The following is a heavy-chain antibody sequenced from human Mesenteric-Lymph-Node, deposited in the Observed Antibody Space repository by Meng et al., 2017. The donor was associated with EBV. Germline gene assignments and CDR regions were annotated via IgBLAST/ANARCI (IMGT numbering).Heavy chain of an antibody. V-gene: IGHV4-39*07. J-gene: IGHJ1*01. CDR1: GGSISSSHYY. Sequence: QLQLQEAGPGLVKPSETLSLTCTVSGGSISSSHYYWGWVRQPPGKGLQWIGEVFHIGSTNYNPSLKSRVTISLDKSKNQFSLKLTSVTAADTAVYFCARVSEISGTWLDCWGQGTLVTVSS. CDR2: VFHIGST. CDR3: ARVSEISGTWLDC. D-gene: IGHD1-7*01.